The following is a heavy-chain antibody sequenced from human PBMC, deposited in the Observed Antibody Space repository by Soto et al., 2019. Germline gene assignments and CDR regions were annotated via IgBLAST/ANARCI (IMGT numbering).Heavy chain of an antibody. CDR1: GGSISSYY. CDR3: ASLIPAYYYYMDV. J-gene: IGHJ6*03. Sequence: PSETLSLTCTVSGGSISSYYWSWIRQPPGKGLEWIGYIYYSGSTNYNPPLKSRVTISVDTSKNQFSLKLSSVTAADTAVYYCASLIPAYYYYMDVWGKGTTVTVSS. CDR2: IYYSGST. D-gene: IGHD2-2*01. V-gene: IGHV4-59*08.